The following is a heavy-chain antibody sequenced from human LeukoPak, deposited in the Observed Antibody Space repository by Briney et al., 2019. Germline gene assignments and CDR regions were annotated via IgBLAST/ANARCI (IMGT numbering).Heavy chain of an antibody. CDR3: ARHPSVADDFYYYYYMDV. D-gene: IGHD6-19*01. CDR1: NESVSRGSYS. CDR2: IYYTGGT. J-gene: IGHJ6*03. V-gene: IGHV4-30-2*06. Sequence: SETLSLTCAVANESVSRGSYSWSWIRQSPGKGLEWIGYIYYTGGTYYNPSLKSRVTISADKSKNQFSLKLSSVTAADTAVYYCARHPSVADDFYYYYYMDVWGKGTTVTVSS.